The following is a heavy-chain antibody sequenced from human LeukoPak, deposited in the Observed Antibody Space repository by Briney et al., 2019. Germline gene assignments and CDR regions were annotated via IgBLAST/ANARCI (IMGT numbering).Heavy chain of an antibody. CDR1: GFTFNNYA. CDR2: ISGSGGST. J-gene: IGHJ4*02. D-gene: IGHD3-22*01. Sequence: GGSLRLSCAASGFTFNNYAMSWVRQAPGKGLEWVSAISGSGGSTYYADPLKGRFTISRDNSKNTLYLQMNSLRAEDTALYYCAKDGIGGIYDDSSGYFDYWGQGTLVTVSS. CDR3: AKDGIGGIYDDSSGYFDY. V-gene: IGHV3-23*01.